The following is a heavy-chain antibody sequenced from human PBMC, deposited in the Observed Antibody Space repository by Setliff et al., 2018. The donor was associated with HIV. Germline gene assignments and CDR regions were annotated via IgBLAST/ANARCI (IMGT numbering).Heavy chain of an antibody. CDR1: GSSISTSYY. D-gene: IGHD6-13*01. Sequence: ASETLSLTCAVSGSSISTSYYWGWIRQPPGKGLEWIGSIYHSGSTYYNPSLKSRVTISLDTSKNQFSLKLSSVTAADTAVYYCARDGYSSSWYVISGSFDYWGQGILVTVSS. J-gene: IGHJ4*02. CDR2: IYHSGST. CDR3: ARDGYSSSWYVISGSFDY. V-gene: IGHV4-38-2*02.